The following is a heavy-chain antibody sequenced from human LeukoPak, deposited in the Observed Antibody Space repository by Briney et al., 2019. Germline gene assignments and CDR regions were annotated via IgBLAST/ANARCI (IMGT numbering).Heavy chain of an antibody. Sequence: PGGSLRLSCAASGFTFSDYYMSWIRQAPGKGLEWVSYISSSGSTIYYADSVKGRFTISRDNAKNSLYLQMNSLRAEDTAVYYCARDVFQFDYCDSSGTIDYWGQGTLVTVSS. J-gene: IGHJ4*02. CDR2: ISSSGSTI. V-gene: IGHV3-11*01. CDR3: ARDVFQFDYCDSSGTIDY. D-gene: IGHD3-22*01. CDR1: GFTFSDYY.